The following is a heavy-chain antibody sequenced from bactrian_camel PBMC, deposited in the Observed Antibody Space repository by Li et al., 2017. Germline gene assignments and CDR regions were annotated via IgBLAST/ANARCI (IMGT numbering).Heavy chain of an antibody. V-gene: IGHV3S1*01. Sequence: HVQLVESGGGSVQAGGSQRLSCAASGYDGTMYCLAWFRQRLGQAREGVAGIGTGGVSRVADSVKGRFTISRDNAKNTAYLQMNSLKPEDTAMYYCVKHWDAWGRGTQV. D-gene: IGHD1*01. CDR3: VKHWDA. CDR1: GYDGTMYC. J-gene: IGHJ6*01. CDR2: IGTGGVSR.